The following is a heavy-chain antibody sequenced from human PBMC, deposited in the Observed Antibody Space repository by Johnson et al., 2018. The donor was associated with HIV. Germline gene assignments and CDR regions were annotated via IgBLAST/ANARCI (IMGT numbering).Heavy chain of an antibody. CDR2: IRYDGSNK. CDR3: AKDRDYYGSGLI. CDR1: GFTFSSYG. J-gene: IGHJ3*02. Sequence: QMLLVESGGGVVQPGGSPRLSCAASGFTFSSYGMHWVRQAPGKGLEWVAFIRYDGSNKYYADSVKGRFTISRDNSKNTLYLQMNSLRAEDTAVYYCAKDRDYYGSGLIWGQGTMVTVSS. V-gene: IGHV3-30*02. D-gene: IGHD3-10*01.